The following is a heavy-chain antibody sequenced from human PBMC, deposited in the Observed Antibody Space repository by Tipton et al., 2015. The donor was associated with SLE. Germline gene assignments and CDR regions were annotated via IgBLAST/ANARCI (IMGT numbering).Heavy chain of an antibody. CDR1: GGSISSSSYC. CDR3: ATGSSSWSPFDY. D-gene: IGHD6-13*01. J-gene: IGHJ4*02. CDR2: IYYSGST. V-gene: IGHV4-61*01. Sequence: TLSLTCTVSGGSISSSSYCWSWIRQPPGKGLEWIGYIYYSGSTNYNPSLKSRVTISVDTSKNQFSLRLSSVTAADTAVYYCATGSSSWSPFDYWGRGTLVTVSS.